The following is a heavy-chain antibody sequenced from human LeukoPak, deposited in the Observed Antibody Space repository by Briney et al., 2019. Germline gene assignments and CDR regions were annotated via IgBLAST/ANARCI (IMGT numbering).Heavy chain of an antibody. Sequence: GGSLRLSCAASGFRFSDYYMSWIRQAPGKGLEYISYISGTGNTIHYADSVKGRLTISRDNAKNSLYLQMNSLRAEDTAVYYCARATSGSRDGYNWRFDYWGQGTLVTVSS. V-gene: IGHV3-11*04. D-gene: IGHD5-24*01. CDR3: ARATSGSRDGYNWRFDY. J-gene: IGHJ4*02. CDR2: ISGTGNTI. CDR1: GFRFSDYY.